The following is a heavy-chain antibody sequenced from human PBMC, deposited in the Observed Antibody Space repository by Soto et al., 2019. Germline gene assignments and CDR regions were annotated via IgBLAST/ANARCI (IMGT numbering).Heavy chain of an antibody. V-gene: IGHV1-69*12. J-gene: IGHJ6*02. Sequence: QVQLVQSGAEVKKPWSSVTVSCKASGGTFGNSAISWVRQAPGQGLEWMGGIIPTFPTPDYSQKFQGRVTITADESTSTAYMELTSLRSEDTAVYYCARDKDRQQLGGNYYYGIDVWGQGTTVTVSS. D-gene: IGHD3-3*02. CDR3: ARDKDRQQLGGNYYYGIDV. CDR2: IIPTFPTP. CDR1: GGTFGNSA.